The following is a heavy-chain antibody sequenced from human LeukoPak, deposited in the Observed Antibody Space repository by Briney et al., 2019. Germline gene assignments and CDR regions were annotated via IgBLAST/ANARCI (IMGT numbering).Heavy chain of an antibody. D-gene: IGHD6-19*01. CDR2: IYYSGST. Sequence: SETLSLTCTVSGGSISSSSYYWGWIRQPPGKGLEWIGSIYYSGSTYYNPSLKSRVTISVDTSKNQFSLKLSSVTAADTAVYYCARESGLGGWYGWFDPWGQGTLVTVSS. J-gene: IGHJ5*02. V-gene: IGHV4-39*02. CDR3: ARESGLGGWYGWFDP. CDR1: GGSISSSSYY.